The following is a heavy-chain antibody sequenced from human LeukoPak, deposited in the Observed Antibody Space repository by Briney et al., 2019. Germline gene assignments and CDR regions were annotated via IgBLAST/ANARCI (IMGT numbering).Heavy chain of an antibody. CDR3: ARAPYYYGSGSQAYFDY. V-gene: IGHV3-48*03. CDR1: GFNFRSLE. D-gene: IGHD3-10*01. CDR2: VSDSGDTK. J-gene: IGHJ4*02. Sequence: GGSLRLSCATSGFNFRSLEMNWVRQAPGKGLEWVSRVSDSGDTKYGNSVMGRFTISRDNAKNSLYLQMNNLRAEDTAVYYCARAPYYYGSGSQAYFDYWGQGALVTVSS.